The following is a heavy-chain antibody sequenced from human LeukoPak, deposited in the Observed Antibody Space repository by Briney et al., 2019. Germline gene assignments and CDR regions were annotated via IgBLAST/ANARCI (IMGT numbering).Heavy chain of an antibody. J-gene: IGHJ1*01. Sequence: GGSLRLSCAASGFTFSTYWMHWVRRAPGKGLVWDSRIKSDGGTNYADSVKGRFTISRDNAKKTVSLQMNSLRPEDTGVYYCARAPSEIGGYYPEYFRHWGQGTLVTVSS. CDR1: GFTFSTYW. V-gene: IGHV3-74*01. CDR3: ARAPSEIGGYYPEYFRH. D-gene: IGHD3-22*01. CDR2: IKSDGGT.